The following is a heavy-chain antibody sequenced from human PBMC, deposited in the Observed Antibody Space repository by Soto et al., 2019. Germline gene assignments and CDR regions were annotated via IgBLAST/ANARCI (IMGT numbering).Heavy chain of an antibody. V-gene: IGHV3-48*03. Sequence: GGSVRLSCAASGFTFSSYEMNWVRQAPGKGLEWVSYISSSGSTIYYADSVKGRFTISRDNAKNSLYLQMNSLRAEDTAVYYCARDGLTREYSSSSHYYGMDVWGQGTTVTVSS. J-gene: IGHJ6*02. CDR2: ISSSGSTI. D-gene: IGHD6-6*01. CDR1: GFTFSSYE. CDR3: ARDGLTREYSSSSHYYGMDV.